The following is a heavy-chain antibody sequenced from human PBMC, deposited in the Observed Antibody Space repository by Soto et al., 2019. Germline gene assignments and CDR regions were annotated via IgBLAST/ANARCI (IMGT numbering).Heavy chain of an antibody. CDR1: GFTFSSYG. CDR3: ARDLNDFWSGYLSLDY. D-gene: IGHD3-3*01. Sequence: QVQLVESGGGVVQPGRSLRLSCAASGFTFSSYGMHWVRQAPGKGLEWVEVIWYDGSNKYYADSVKGRFIISRDNSKNTLFLQMNSLRAEDTAVYYCARDLNDFWSGYLSLDYWGQGTLVTVSS. V-gene: IGHV3-33*01. CDR2: IWYDGSNK. J-gene: IGHJ4*02.